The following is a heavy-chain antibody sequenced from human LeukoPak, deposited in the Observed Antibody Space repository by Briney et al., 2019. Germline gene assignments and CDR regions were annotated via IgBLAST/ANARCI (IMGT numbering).Heavy chain of an antibody. V-gene: IGHV4-34*01. J-gene: IGHJ4*02. CDR1: GGSFSGYY. Sequence: SETLSLTCAVYGGSFSGYYWSWIRQPPGKGLEWIGEISHSGSTNYNPSLKSRVTISVDTSKNQFSLKLSSVTAADTAVYYCARGRGCSYGFGYYWGQGTLVTVSS. CDR3: ARGRGCSYGFGYY. D-gene: IGHD5-18*01. CDR2: ISHSGST.